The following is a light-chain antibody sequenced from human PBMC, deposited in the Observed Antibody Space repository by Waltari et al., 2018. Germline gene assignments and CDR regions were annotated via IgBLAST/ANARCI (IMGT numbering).Light chain of an antibody. CDR1: GSDVGGYRY. CDR3: CSYAGSYTYV. Sequence: SALTQPHSVSGSPGQPVPISCPGIGSDVGGYRYVSWYQHHPGKAPKLILYDVTERPSGVPDRFSGSKSGNTASLSISGLQAEDEADYYCCSYAGSYTYVFASGTKVTVL. CDR2: DVT. V-gene: IGLV2-11*01. J-gene: IGLJ1*01.